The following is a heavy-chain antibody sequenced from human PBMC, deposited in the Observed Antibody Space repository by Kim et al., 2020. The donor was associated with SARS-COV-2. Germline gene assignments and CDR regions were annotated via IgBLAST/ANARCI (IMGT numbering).Heavy chain of an antibody. D-gene: IGHD6-19*01. CDR2: ISSSGTTI. CDR3: ARDLHSSGGKFSQFDY. V-gene: IGHV3-11*01. Sequence: GGSLRLSCAASGFTFSDYYMNWIRQAPGKGLEWVAYISSSGTTIYYADSVKGRFTISSDNGKNSVYLQMISLRAEDTAMYYCARDLHSSGGKFSQFDYWGQGTLATVSS. J-gene: IGHJ4*02. CDR1: GFTFSDYY.